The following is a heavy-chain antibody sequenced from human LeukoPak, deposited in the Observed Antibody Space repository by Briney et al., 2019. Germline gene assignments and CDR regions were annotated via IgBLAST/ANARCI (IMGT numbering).Heavy chain of an antibody. CDR1: GYTFTDHY. CDR2: INPNSGGT. Sequence: ASVKVSCKASGYTFTDHYMHWVRQAPGQGLEWMGWINPNSGGTNYAQKFQGRVTMTRDTSISTAYMELSRLRSDDTAVYYCARDPLLNYYDSSGYYPDAFDIWGQGTMVTVSS. D-gene: IGHD3-22*01. CDR3: ARDPLLNYYDSSGYYPDAFDI. V-gene: IGHV1-2*02. J-gene: IGHJ3*02.